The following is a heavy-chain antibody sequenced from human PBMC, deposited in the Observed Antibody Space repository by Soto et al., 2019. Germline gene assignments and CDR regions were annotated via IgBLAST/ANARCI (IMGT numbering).Heavy chain of an antibody. CDR2: IIPIFGTA. CDR3: ASSSGNNYGVGTNYYFDY. Sequence: QVQLVQSGAEVKKPGSSVKVSCKTSGGTFSTYSIVWVRQAPGEGLEWMGGIIPIFGTANYAQKFQDRATITADKATNTAFMVLGSLKSEDTAKYYCASSSGNNYGVGTNYYFDYWGQGTLVSVSS. CDR1: GGTFSTYS. V-gene: IGHV1-69*06. J-gene: IGHJ4*02. D-gene: IGHD1-26*01.